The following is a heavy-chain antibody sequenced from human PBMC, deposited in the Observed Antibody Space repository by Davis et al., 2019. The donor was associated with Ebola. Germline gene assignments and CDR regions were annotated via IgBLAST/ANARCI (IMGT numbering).Heavy chain of an antibody. CDR3: ARAPGNYYYDSSGYYSRPYYYGMDV. Sequence: MPSETLSLTCTVPGGSISNYYWSWIRQPPGKGLEWIGYIYYSGSTNYNPSLKSRVTISVDTSKNQFSLKLSSVTAADTAVYYCARAPGNYYYDSSGYYSRPYYYGMDVWGKGTTVTVSS. CDR1: GGSISNYY. D-gene: IGHD3-22*01. J-gene: IGHJ6*04. V-gene: IGHV4-59*01. CDR2: IYYSGST.